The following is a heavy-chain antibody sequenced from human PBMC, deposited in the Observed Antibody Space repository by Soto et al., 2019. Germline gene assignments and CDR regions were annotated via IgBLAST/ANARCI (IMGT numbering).Heavy chain of an antibody. CDR2: IIPIFGTA. J-gene: IGHJ5*02. CDR3: ARSPSGDYWFDP. V-gene: IGHV1-69*13. D-gene: IGHD4-17*01. Sequence: SVKVSCKASGGTFSSYAISWVRQAPGQGLEWMGGIIPIFGTANYAQKFQGRVTITADESTSTAYMELSSLRSEDTAVYYCARSPSGDYWFDPWGQGTLVTVSS. CDR1: GGTFSSYA.